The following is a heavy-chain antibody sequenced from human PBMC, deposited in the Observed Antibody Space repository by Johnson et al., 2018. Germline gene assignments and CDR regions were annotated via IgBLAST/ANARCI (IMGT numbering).Heavy chain of an antibody. D-gene: IGHD3-22*01. CDR1: GFTFSSYG. V-gene: IGHV3-23*04. J-gene: IGHJ3*02. CDR3: AKDFYTDSSGSDAFDI. Sequence: VQLVQSGGGVVQPGKSLRLSCAASGFTFSSYGMHCVRQAPGKGLEWVSAISGSGGSTYYADSVKGRFTISRDNSKNTLYLQMNSLRAEDTAVYYCAKDFYTDSSGSDAFDIWGHGTMVTVSS. CDR2: ISGSGGST.